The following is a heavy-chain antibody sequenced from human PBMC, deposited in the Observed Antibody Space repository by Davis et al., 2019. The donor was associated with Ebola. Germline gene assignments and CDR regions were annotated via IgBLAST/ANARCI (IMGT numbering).Heavy chain of an antibody. V-gene: IGHV4-34*01. CDR2: INHSGST. J-gene: IGHJ4*02. D-gene: IGHD3-22*01. CDR1: GGSLSGYF. CDR3: ARDPRTYYYDSSGYPFDY. Sequence: PSETLSLTCAVYGGSLSGYFWNWIRQSPGKGLEWIGEINHSGSTNYNPSLKSRVTISVDTSKNQFSLKLSSVTAADTAVYYCARDPRTYYYDSSGYPFDYWGQGTLVTVSS.